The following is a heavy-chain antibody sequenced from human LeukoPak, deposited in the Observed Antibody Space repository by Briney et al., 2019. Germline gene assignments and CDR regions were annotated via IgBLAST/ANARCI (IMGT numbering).Heavy chain of an antibody. CDR1: GGSTSSGSYY. CDR2: IYTSGST. Sequence: SQTLSLTCTVSGGSTSSGSYYWSWIRQPAGKGLEWIGRIYTSGSTNYNPSLKSRVTISVDTSKNQFSLKLSSVTAADTAVYYCARDAHDYLLLFDYWGQGTLVTVSS. CDR3: ARDAHDYLLLFDY. J-gene: IGHJ4*02. V-gene: IGHV4-61*02. D-gene: IGHD4-11*01.